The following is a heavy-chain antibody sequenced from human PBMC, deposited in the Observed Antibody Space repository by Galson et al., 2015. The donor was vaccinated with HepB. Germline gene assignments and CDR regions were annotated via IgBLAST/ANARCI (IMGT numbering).Heavy chain of an antibody. CDR3: ARGRGDFGSGKKDGMDV. J-gene: IGHJ6*02. CDR2: ISYDGSNK. V-gene: IGHV3-30-3*01. Sequence: LRLSCAASGFTFSSYAMHWVRQAPGKGLEWVTVISYDGSNKYYADSVKGRFTISRDNSKNTLYLQMNSLRAEDTAVYYCARGRGDFGSGKKDGMDVWGQGTTVTVSS. CDR1: GFTFSSYA. D-gene: IGHD3-3*01.